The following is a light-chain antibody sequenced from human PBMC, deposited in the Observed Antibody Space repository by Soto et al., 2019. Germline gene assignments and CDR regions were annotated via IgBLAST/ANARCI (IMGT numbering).Light chain of an antibody. CDR1: QSVSSY. CDR2: DAS. J-gene: IGKJ1*01. CDR3: QQRSNWAWT. Sequence: ENVLTQSPATPSLSLGEKATLSCRASQSVSSYLAWYQRKPGQAPGLLIYDASNRATGIPARFSGSGSGTDFTLTISSLEPEDLAVYYCQQRSNWAWTFGQGTKVDIK. V-gene: IGKV3-11*01.